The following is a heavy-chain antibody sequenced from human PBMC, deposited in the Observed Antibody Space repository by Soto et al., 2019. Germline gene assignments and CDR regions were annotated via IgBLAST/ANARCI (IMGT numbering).Heavy chain of an antibody. Sequence: QVQLQQWGAGLLKPSETLSLTCAVYGGSFSGYYWSWIRQPPGKGLEWIGEINHSGSTNYNPSLKSRVTISVDTSKTQFSLKLSSVTAADTAVYYCARQQTLAVVVVAAKADDAFDIWGQGTMVTVS. D-gene: IGHD2-15*01. V-gene: IGHV4-34*01. J-gene: IGHJ3*02. CDR2: INHSGST. CDR3: ARQQTLAVVVVAAKADDAFDI. CDR1: GGSFSGYY.